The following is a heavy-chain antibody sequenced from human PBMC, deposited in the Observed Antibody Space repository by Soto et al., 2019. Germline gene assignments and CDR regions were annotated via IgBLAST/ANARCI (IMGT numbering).Heavy chain of an antibody. CDR2: ISGSGGST. J-gene: IGHJ4*02. Sequence: LRLSCAASEFTVSSYAMSWVRQAPGRGLEWVSAISGSGGSTYYADSVKGRFTISRDNSKNTLYLQMNSLRAEDTAVYYCAKEYYYDSSGYYHCYFDYWGQGTLVTVSS. CDR3: AKEYYYDSSGYYHCYFDY. CDR1: EFTVSSYA. V-gene: IGHV3-23*01. D-gene: IGHD3-22*01.